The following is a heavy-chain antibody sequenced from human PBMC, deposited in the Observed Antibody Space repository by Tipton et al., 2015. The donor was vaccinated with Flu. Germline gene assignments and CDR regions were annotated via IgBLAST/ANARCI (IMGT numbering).Heavy chain of an antibody. CDR3: ARYGTYDGSRYFQH. CDR2: IYYSGST. D-gene: IGHD1-26*01. J-gene: IGHJ1*01. CDR1: GGSISSYY. Sequence: TLSLTCTVSGGSISSYYWSWIRQPPGKGLEWIGYIYYSGSTNYNPSLKSRVTISVDTSKNQFPLKLSSVTAADTAVYYCARYGTYDGSRYFQHWGQGTLVTVSS. V-gene: IGHV4-59*01.